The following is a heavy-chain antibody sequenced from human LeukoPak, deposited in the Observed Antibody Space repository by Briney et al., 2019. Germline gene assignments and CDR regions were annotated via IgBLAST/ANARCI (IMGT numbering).Heavy chain of an antibody. CDR3: ARVRGYYDSSGPRDY. CDR1: GYTFTSYG. V-gene: IGHV1-18*01. D-gene: IGHD3-22*01. Sequence: ASVRVSCKASGYTFTSYGISWVRQAPGQGLEWMGWISAYNGNTNYAQKLQGRVTMTTDTSTSTAYMELRSLRSDDTAVYYCARVRGYYDSSGPRDYWGQGTLVAVSS. J-gene: IGHJ4*02. CDR2: ISAYNGNT.